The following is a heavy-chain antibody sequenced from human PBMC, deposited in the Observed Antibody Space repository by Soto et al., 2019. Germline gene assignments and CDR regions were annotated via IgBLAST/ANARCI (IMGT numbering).Heavy chain of an antibody. CDR1: GFTVNSNS. D-gene: IGHD1-26*01. V-gene: IGHV3-53*02. CDR3: AKGDGFILAV. J-gene: IGHJ6*02. CDR2: TNTGGTT. Sequence: EVQVLATGGGLIQPGGALRLSCAASGFTVNSNSMSWVRQAPGEGLQWVSITNTGGTTYYADSVKGRFTVTRDNSKNTLYLQMNRLRAEDTAVYYCAKGDGFILAVWGQGTTVSVSS.